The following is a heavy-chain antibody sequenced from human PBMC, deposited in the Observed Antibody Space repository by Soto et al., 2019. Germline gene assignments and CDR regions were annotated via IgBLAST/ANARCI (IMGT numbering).Heavy chain of an antibody. V-gene: IGHV3-7*04. CDR1: GFTFSNYW. CDR3: ARPQMDRSDYYFDY. J-gene: IGHJ4*02. Sequence: PGGSLRLSCAASGFTFSNYWMSWVRQAPGKGLEWVANIKQDGSEKYYVDSVKGRFTISRDNAKNSLYLQMNSLRAEDTAVYYCARPQMDRSDYYFDYWGQGTLVTVSS. CDR2: IKQDGSEK.